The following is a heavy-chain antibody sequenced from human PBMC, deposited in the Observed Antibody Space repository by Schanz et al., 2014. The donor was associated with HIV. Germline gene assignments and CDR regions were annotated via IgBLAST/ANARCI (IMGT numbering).Heavy chain of an antibody. Sequence: QVQLQESGPGLVKPSETLSLTCTVSGGSISGHYWSWIRQPAGKGLEWIGRISASGSSNYNPSLKSRLAVAIDASKRKFSRSLGSVAAADTAVYYCASSITISGVVYAMDVWGQGTTVTVSS. V-gene: IGHV4-4*07. CDR2: ISASGSS. D-gene: IGHD3-3*01. J-gene: IGHJ6*02. CDR3: ASSITISGVVYAMDV. CDR1: GGSISGHY.